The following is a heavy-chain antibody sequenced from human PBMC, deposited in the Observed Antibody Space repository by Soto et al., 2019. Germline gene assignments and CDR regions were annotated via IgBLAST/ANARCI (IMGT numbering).Heavy chain of an antibody. CDR3: AMVDNYVTPTPQDV. J-gene: IGHJ6*02. CDR1: GYIFVNYG. Sequence: QVQLVQSGDEVRKPGSSVKVSCKASGYIFVNYGIAWVRQAPGQGLEWMGWISPYSGNTHYASKVQGRLTMTSDTSTISAYMDLGSLTSHDMAVYYYAMVDNYVTPTPQDVWGQGTTVTVSS. V-gene: IGHV1-18*03. CDR2: ISPYSGNT. D-gene: IGHD3-16*01.